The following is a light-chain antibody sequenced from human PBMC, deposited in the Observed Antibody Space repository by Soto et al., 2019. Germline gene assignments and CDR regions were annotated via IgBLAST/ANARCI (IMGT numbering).Light chain of an antibody. V-gene: IGLV2-14*01. CDR3: TSYTSSSTYV. Sequence: QSALTQPPSASGSPGQSVTISCTGTSGDIGGYDYVSWYQQHPGKAPKLMIYEVSNRPSGVSNRFSGSKSGTTASLTISGLQTEDEAEYYCTSYTSSSTYVFGTGTKLTVL. CDR1: SGDIGGYDY. J-gene: IGLJ1*01. CDR2: EVS.